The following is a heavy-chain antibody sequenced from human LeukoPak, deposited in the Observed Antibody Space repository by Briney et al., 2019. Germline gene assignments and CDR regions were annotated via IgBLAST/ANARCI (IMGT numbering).Heavy chain of an antibody. CDR1: GFSVSNNY. D-gene: IGHD3/OR15-3a*01. J-gene: IGHJ4*02. Sequence: GGSLRLSCAASGFSVSNNYMSWVRQAPGKGLECVSVIYSGGTTYYPDSVKGRFTISRDNSKNTLYLQMNSLRAEDTTVYYCARDRGGLAADYWGQGTLVTVSS. CDR3: ARDRGGLAADY. V-gene: IGHV3-66*01. CDR2: IYSGGTT.